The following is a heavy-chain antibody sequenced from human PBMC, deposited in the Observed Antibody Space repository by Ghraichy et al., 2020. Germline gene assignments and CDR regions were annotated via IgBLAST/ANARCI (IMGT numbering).Heavy chain of an antibody. Sequence: GGSLRLSCAASGFTFSSYWMSWVRQAPGKGLEWVANIKQDGSEKYYVDSVKGRFTISRDNAKNSLYLQMNSLRAEDTAVYYCAIFPSDGLNYYYGMDVWGQGTTVTVSS. J-gene: IGHJ6*02. CDR1: GFTFSSYW. V-gene: IGHV3-7*01. D-gene: IGHD3-22*01. CDR2: IKQDGSEK. CDR3: AIFPSDGLNYYYGMDV.